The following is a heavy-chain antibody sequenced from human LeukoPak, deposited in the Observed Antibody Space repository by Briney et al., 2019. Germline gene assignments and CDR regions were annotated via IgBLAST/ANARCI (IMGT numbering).Heavy chain of an antibody. D-gene: IGHD3-22*01. V-gene: IGHV3-7*01. CDR1: GFTFSTYS. J-gene: IGHJ4*02. Sequence: PGGSLRLSCAASGFTFSTYSMSWVRQAPGKGLEWVSNINQDGSEKYYVDSVKGRFTISRDNAKNSLYLQMNSLRAEDTAVYYCVRDRGSWNYYDSRSYHFDTLGYWGQGTLVTVSS. CDR2: INQDGSEK. CDR3: VRDRGSWNYYDSRSYHFDTLGY.